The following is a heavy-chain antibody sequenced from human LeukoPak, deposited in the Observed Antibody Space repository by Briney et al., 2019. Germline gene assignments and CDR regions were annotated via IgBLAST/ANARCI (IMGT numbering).Heavy chain of an antibody. D-gene: IGHD6-19*01. CDR3: ARDRGSSGWYGTLYYYYGMDV. CDR2: IYHSGST. V-gene: IGHV4-30-2*01. J-gene: IGHJ6*02. CDR1: GGSISSGGYY. Sequence: PSETLSLTCTVSGGSISSGGYYWSWIRQPPGKGLEWIGYIYHSGSTYYNPSLKSRVTISVDTSKNQFSLKLSSVTAADTAVYYCARDRGSSGWYGTLYYYYGMDVWGQGTTVTVSS.